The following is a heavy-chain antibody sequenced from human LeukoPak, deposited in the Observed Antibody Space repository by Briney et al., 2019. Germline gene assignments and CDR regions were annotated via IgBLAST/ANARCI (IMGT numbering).Heavy chain of an antibody. CDR3: ARDLYYGDDY. V-gene: IGHV3-48*03. CDR2: ISSSGSTI. J-gene: IGHJ4*02. CDR1: EFTFSSYE. D-gene: IGHD4-17*01. Sequence: GGSLRLSCAASEFTFSSYEMNWVRQAPGKGLEWVSYISSSGSTIYYADSVKGRFTISRDNAKNSLYLQMNSLRAEDTAVYYCARDLYYGDDYWGQGTLVTVSS.